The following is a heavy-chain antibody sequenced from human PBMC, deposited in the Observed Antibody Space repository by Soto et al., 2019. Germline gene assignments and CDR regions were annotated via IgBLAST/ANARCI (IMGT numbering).Heavy chain of an antibody. D-gene: IGHD1-26*01. CDR1: GGSISSHY. Sequence: QVQLQESGPGLVKPSETLSLTCTVSGGSISSHYWSWIRQPPGKGLEWIGYIYYSVSTTPNPSLKSQVTESPDTSKIQFSLELSTVTAADTAVYYCARRVSHGVGGHFDYWGQGTLVTVSS. J-gene: IGHJ4*02. CDR3: ARRVSHGVGGHFDY. V-gene: IGHV4-59*08. CDR2: IYYSVST.